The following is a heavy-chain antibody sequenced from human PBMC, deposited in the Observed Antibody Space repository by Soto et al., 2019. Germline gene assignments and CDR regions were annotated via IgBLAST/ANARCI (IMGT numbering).Heavy chain of an antibody. V-gene: IGHV1-8*01. CDR2: MNPNSGNT. J-gene: IGHJ6*03. Sequence: QVQLVQSGAEVKKPGASVKVSCKASGYTFTSYDINWVRQATGQGLEWMGWMNPNSGNTGYAQKFQGRVTMTRNTSISTAYMELSSLRSEDTAVYYCARKGTWDWNFNLGPTGRGYYYYYMDVWGKGTTVTVSS. CDR3: ARKGTWDWNFNLGPTGRGYYYYYMDV. CDR1: GYTFTSYD. D-gene: IGHD1-7*01.